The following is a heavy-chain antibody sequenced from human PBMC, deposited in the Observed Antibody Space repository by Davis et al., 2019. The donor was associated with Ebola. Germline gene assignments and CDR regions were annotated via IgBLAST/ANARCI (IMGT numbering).Heavy chain of an antibody. CDR1: GYTFTRFA. CDR2: INAGNGNT. CDR3: AGNSVTTRLDYYGMYV. V-gene: IGHV1-3*01. Sequence: AASVKVSCKASGYTFTRFAIHWVRQAPGQRLEWMGWINAGNGNTIYSQNFQGRVTITRDNSASTVYMDLSSLRSEDTAVYYCAGNSVTTRLDYYGMYVWGQGTTVTVSS. D-gene: IGHD4-17*01. J-gene: IGHJ6*02.